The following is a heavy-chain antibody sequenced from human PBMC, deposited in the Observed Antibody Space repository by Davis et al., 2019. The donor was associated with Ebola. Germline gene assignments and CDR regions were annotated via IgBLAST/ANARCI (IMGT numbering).Heavy chain of an antibody. D-gene: IGHD2-2*01. CDR1: GGSFSGYY. V-gene: IGHV4-34*01. CDR3: ARARSYCSSTSCLKELLDY. CDR2: INHSGST. J-gene: IGHJ4*02. Sequence: PSETLSLTCAVYGGSFSGYYWTWIRQPPGKGLEWIGEINHSGSTNYNPSLKSRVTISVDTSKNQFSLKLSSVTAADTAVYYCARARSYCSSTSCLKELLDYWGQGTLVTVSS.